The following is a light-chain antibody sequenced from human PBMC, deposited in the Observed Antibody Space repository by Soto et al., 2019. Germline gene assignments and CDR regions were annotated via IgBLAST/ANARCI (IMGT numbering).Light chain of an antibody. V-gene: IGKV3-15*01. Sequence: EIVMTQSPATLSLSPGERAALSCRASQSINSELAWYQQKPGQPPRLLIYGASTRATGVPARFTGSESGSEFTLTISGLQSEDFAVYYCQQGHNWPLTFGQGTKVEIK. CDR1: QSINSE. CDR2: GAS. CDR3: QQGHNWPLT. J-gene: IGKJ2*01.